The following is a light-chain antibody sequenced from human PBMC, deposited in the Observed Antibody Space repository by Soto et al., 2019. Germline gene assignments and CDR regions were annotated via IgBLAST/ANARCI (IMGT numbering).Light chain of an antibody. CDR3: QQGGNWPLT. V-gene: IGKV3-11*01. CDR1: QSVSSH. J-gene: IGKJ5*01. Sequence: EIVLPQSPATLSLSPGEGATVSCRASQSVSSHLAWYQQKRGQAPRLLIYDASSRASGIPARFSGSGSGTDFTLTISYREPEDFAVYYCQQGGNWPLTFGQGTRLEIK. CDR2: DAS.